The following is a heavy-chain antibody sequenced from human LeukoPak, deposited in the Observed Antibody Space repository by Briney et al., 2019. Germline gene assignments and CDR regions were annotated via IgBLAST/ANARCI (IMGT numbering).Heavy chain of an antibody. CDR1: GFTFSSYW. CDR2: IKQDGSDK. CDR3: ARSLGYCSGGSCFPFDY. D-gene: IGHD2-15*01. J-gene: IGHJ4*02. Sequence: GSLRLSCAASGFTFSSYWMTWVRQAPGKGLEWVANIKQDGSDKYYVDSVKGRFTISRDNAKNSLYLQMNSLRGEDTAVYYCARSLGYCSGGSCFPFDYWGRGTLVTVSS. V-gene: IGHV3-7*05.